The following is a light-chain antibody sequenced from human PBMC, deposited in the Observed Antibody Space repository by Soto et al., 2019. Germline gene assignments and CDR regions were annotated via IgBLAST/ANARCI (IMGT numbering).Light chain of an antibody. V-gene: IGLV6-57*01. Sequence: NFMLTQPHSVSESPGKTVIISCTRSSGSIASNYVQWYQQRPGSSPTTVIYEDNQRPSGVPDRFSGSIDSSSNSASLTIPGLETEDEADYFCQSYDATNPVFGGGTKLTVL. J-gene: IGLJ3*02. CDR2: EDN. CDR3: QSYDATNPV. CDR1: SGSIASNY.